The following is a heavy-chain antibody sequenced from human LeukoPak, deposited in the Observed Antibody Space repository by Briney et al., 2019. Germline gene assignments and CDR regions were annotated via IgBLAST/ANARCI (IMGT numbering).Heavy chain of an antibody. CDR2: IYSSGST. CDR1: DGSMNSGSYY. Sequence: SETLSLTCTVSDGSMNSGSYYWSWIRQSAGKGLEWIGRIYSSGSTNYSPSLQSRVTISVDTSKNQFSLNLTSVTAADTAVYYCARAMSIAARLQTIFDYWGQGTLVTVSS. D-gene: IGHD6-6*01. V-gene: IGHV4-61*02. J-gene: IGHJ4*02. CDR3: ARAMSIAARLQTIFDY.